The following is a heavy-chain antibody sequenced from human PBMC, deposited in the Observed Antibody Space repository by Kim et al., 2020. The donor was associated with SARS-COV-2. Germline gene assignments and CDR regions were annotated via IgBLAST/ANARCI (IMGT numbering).Heavy chain of an antibody. CDR3: AKGPAPSPSYRMDV. Sequence: GGSLRLSCAGSGFTFSNHAMTWIRQAPGKGPEWVSTIRGSGDNTYYTDSVRGRFTISRDNSQNTLYLQMNSLRAEDTAVYYCAKGPAPSPSYRMDVWGKGTTVTVSS. J-gene: IGHJ6*04. CDR2: IRGSGDNT. V-gene: IGHV3-23*01. CDR1: GFTFSNHA. D-gene: IGHD2-2*01.